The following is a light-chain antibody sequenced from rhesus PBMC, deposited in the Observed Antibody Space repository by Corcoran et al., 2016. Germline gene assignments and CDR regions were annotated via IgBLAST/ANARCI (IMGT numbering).Light chain of an antibody. CDR1: QGISKY. J-gene: IGKJ3*01. Sequence: DIQMTQSPSSLSASVGDTVTINCQASQGISKYLAWYQQKPGKAPKLLIYDASTLQSGVPSRSSGTGSGTDFTLTLRSLQPADFAPYYCQQHNSYPFTFGPGTKLDIK. CDR3: QQHNSYPFT. CDR2: DAS. V-gene: IGKV1-25*01.